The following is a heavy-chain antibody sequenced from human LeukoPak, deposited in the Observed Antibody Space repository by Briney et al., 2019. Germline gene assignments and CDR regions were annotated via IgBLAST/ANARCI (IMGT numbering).Heavy chain of an antibody. CDR2: ISSSSSYI. CDR1: GFTVSSNY. J-gene: IGHJ3*02. Sequence: GGSLRLSCAASGFTVSSNYMSWVRQAPGKGLEWVSSISSSSSYIYYADSVKGRFTISRDNAKNSLYLQMNSLRAEDTAVYYCARDRGSEWPAATPDAFDIWGQGTMVAVSS. CDR3: ARDRGSEWPAATPDAFDI. D-gene: IGHD2-2*01. V-gene: IGHV3-21*01.